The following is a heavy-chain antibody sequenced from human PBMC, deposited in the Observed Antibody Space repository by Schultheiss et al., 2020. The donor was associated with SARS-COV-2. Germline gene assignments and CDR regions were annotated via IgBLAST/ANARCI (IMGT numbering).Heavy chain of an antibody. J-gene: IGHJ6*02. CDR2: IWYDVSNK. CDR3: ARVRYSSPRLWYYGMDV. Sequence: GGSLRLSCAAPGFTFINYGMHWVRQAPGKGLEWATIIWYDVSNKSYADSVKGRFSIPRDKSGNTLYLQMNSLRAEDTAVDHCARVRYSSPRLWYYGMDVWGQGTTVTVSS. CDR1: GFTFINYG. V-gene: IGHV3-33*01. D-gene: IGHD6-13*01.